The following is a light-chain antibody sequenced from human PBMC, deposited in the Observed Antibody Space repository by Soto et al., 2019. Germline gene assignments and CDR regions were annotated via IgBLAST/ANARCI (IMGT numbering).Light chain of an antibody. CDR1: QRISTW. J-gene: IGKJ1*01. Sequence: DIQMTQSPSTLSASVGDRVTITCRASQRISTWLAWYQQKPGKAPKLLIYTASNLERVVPSRFSGSGSGTEFTLTISSLQPDYFTTYYCQKHNSYPRTFGQGTKMEMK. CDR2: TAS. CDR3: QKHNSYPRT. V-gene: IGKV1-5*03.